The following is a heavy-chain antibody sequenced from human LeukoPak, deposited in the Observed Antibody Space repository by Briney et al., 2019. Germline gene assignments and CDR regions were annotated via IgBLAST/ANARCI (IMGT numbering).Heavy chain of an antibody. CDR3: AKDSFPGAK. D-gene: IGHD2/OR15-2a*01. CDR2: IWYDGSNK. Sequence: PGGSLRLSCAASGFTFSSYGMHWIRQAPGKGLEWVAVIWYDGSNKYYADSVKGRFTISRDNSKNTLYLQMNSLKADDTAIYYCAKDSFPGAKWGQGTLVTVSS. V-gene: IGHV3-33*06. J-gene: IGHJ4*02. CDR1: GFTFSSYG.